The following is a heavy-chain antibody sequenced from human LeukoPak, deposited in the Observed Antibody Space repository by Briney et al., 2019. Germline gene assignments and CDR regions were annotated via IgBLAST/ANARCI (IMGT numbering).Heavy chain of an antibody. CDR3: TSSRAAAAWNY. Sequence: GRSLRLSCTASGFTFGDYAMSWVRQAPGKGLEGVGFIRSKAYGGTTEYAASVKGRFTISRDGSKSIAYLQMNRLKTNNTAVYYCTSSRAAAAWNYWGQGTLVAVSS. CDR2: IRSKAYGGTT. J-gene: IGHJ4*02. CDR1: GFTFGDYA. D-gene: IGHD6-13*01. V-gene: IGHV3-49*04.